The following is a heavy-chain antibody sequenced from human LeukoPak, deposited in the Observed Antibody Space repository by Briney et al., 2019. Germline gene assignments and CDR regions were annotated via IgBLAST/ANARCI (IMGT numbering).Heavy chain of an antibody. CDR1: GFTFSSYW. D-gene: IGHD3-22*01. CDR3: ANWHYYDSSSYPYYYYGMDV. J-gene: IGHJ6*02. CDR2: INSDGSST. V-gene: IGHV3-74*01. Sequence: PGGSLRLSCAASGFTFSSYWMHWVRQAPGKGLVWVSRINSDGSSTSYADSVKGRFTISRDNSKNTLYLQMNSLRAEDTAVYYCANWHYYDSSSYPYYYYGMDVWGQGATVTVSS.